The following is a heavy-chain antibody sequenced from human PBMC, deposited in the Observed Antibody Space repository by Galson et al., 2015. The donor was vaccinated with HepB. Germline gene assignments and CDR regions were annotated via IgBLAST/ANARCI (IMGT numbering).Heavy chain of an antibody. CDR1: GFTFDDYT. CDR3: AKDMHLGDGDFGDAFDI. CDR2: ISWDGGST. J-gene: IGHJ3*02. V-gene: IGHV3-43*01. D-gene: IGHD4-17*01. Sequence: SLRLSCAASGFTFDDYTMHWVRQAPGKGLEWVSLISWDGGSTYYADSVKGRFTISRDNSKNSLYLQMNSLRTEDTALYYCAKDMHLGDGDFGDAFDIWGQGTMVTVSS.